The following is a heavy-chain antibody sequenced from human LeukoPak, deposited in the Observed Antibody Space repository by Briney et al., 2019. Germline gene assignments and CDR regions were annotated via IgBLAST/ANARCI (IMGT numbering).Heavy chain of an antibody. D-gene: IGHD6-19*01. CDR3: GRLSGWYWLDN. V-gene: IGHV3-64*01. CDR1: GYTFRSYA. Sequence: GGSLRLSCAASGYTFRSYAMQWVRQAPGKGLEYVSAISSDGRITHYANSVKRRFTISRDNSKNTLYLQMGSLRADDMAMYYCGRLSGWYWLDNWGQGTLVTVSS. CDR2: ISSDGRIT. J-gene: IGHJ4*02.